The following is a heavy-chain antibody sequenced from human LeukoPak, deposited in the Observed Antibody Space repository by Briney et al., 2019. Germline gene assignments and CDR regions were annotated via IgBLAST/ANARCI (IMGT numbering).Heavy chain of an antibody. CDR1: GYTFTSYG. V-gene: IGHV1-18*01. CDR2: ISAYNGNT. CDR3: ARGLNAGYSSSWPNLGGY. Sequence: ASVKVSCKASGYTFTSYGISWVRQAPGQGLEWMGWISAYNGNTNYAQKLQGRVTMTTDTSTSTAYMELRSLRSDDTAVYYCARGLNAGYSSSWPNLGGYWGQGTLVTVSS. D-gene: IGHD6-13*01. J-gene: IGHJ4*02.